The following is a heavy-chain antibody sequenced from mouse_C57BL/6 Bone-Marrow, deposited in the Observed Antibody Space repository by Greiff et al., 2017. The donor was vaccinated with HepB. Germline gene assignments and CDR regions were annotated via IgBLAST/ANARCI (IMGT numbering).Heavy chain of an antibody. Sequence: QVQLKQSGPELVKPGASVKISCKASGYAFSSSWMNWVKQRPGKGLEWIGRIYPGDGDTNYNGKFKGKATLTADKSSSTAYMQLSSLTSEDSAVYFCAVVAEVYYFDYWGQGTTLTVSS. CDR3: AVVAEVYYFDY. CDR2: IYPGDGDT. V-gene: IGHV1-82*01. J-gene: IGHJ2*01. D-gene: IGHD1-1*01. CDR1: GYAFSSSW.